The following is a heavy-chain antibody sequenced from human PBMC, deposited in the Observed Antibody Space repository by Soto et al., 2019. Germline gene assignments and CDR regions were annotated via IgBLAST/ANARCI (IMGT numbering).Heavy chain of an antibody. D-gene: IGHD6-13*01. CDR2: IYYSGST. J-gene: IGHJ6*02. V-gene: IGHV4-59*08. CDR3: ARGRRSSSWAKNYYYYGMDV. Sequence: PSETLSLTCTVSGGSISRYYWSWIRQPPGKGLEWIGYIYYSGSTNYNPSLKSRVTISVDTSKNQFSLKLSSVTAADTAVYYCARGRRSSSWAKNYYYYGMDVWGQGTTVTVSS. CDR1: GGSISRYY.